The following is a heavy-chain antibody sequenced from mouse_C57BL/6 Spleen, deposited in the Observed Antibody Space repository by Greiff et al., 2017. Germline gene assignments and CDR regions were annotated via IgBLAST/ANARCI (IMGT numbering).Heavy chain of an antibody. CDR2: INYDGSST. Sequence: DVKLVESEGGLVQPGSSMKLSCTASGFTFSDYYMAWVRQVPEKGLEWVANINYDGSSTYYLDSLKSRFIISRDNAKNILYLQMSSLKSEDTATYYCARDSNYVPYAMDYWGQGTSVTVAS. J-gene: IGHJ4*01. CDR3: ARDSNYVPYAMDY. V-gene: IGHV5-16*01. CDR1: GFTFSDYY. D-gene: IGHD2-5*01.